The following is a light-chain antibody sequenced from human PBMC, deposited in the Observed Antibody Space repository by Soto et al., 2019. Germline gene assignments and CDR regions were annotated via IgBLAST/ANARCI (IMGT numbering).Light chain of an antibody. V-gene: IGKV1-27*01. Sequence: DIQMTQSPSSLSSSVGDRVTITCRATQDISNYLAWYQQKPGKVPNLLIYAASTLQSGGPSRCSGSGSGTDFTLTISSMQPEDVATYYCQKYNSAPPWTFGPGTKVEI. CDR2: AAS. CDR1: QDISNY. CDR3: QKYNSAPPWT. J-gene: IGKJ1*01.